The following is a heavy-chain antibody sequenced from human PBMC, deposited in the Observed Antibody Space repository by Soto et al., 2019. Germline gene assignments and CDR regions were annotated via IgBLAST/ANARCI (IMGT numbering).Heavy chain of an antibody. Sequence: PGGSLRLSCAASGFTFSSYAMSWVRQAPGKGLEWVSAISGSGGSTYYADSVKGRFTISRDNSKNTLSLQMNSLRAEDTAVYYCAKVKESTMIVVVIKYYFDYWGQGTLVIVSS. V-gene: IGHV3-23*01. CDR3: AKVKESTMIVVVIKYYFDY. J-gene: IGHJ4*02. CDR2: ISGSGGST. CDR1: GFTFSSYA. D-gene: IGHD3-22*01.